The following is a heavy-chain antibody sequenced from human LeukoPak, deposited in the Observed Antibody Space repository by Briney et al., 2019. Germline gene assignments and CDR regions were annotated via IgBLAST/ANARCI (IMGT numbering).Heavy chain of an antibody. CDR1: GGSISSYY. D-gene: IGHD3-10*01. Sequence: RTSETLSLTRTVSGGSISSYYWSWIRQPPGKGREWSGYIYYSGSTNYNPFLKSRVTISVDTSKNQFSLKLSSVTAADTAVYYCARAGGSGSYSVRVYNWFDPWGQGTLVTVSS. CDR3: ARAGGSGSYSVRVYNWFDP. V-gene: IGHV4-59*01. J-gene: IGHJ5*02. CDR2: IYYSGST.